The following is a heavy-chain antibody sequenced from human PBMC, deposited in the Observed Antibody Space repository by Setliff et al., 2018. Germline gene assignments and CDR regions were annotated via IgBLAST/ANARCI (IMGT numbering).Heavy chain of an antibody. CDR2: INHRGTT. CDR1: GGSFSGYY. Sequence: SETLSLTCAVYGGSFSGYYWNWIRQAPGKGLEWIGEINHRGTTSYTPSLKGRVTISVDTSKNLFSLKPSSVTAADTAVYFCARGPRFDYESPTYRRRFDPWGQGTAVTSPQ. D-gene: IGHD3-22*01. J-gene: IGHJ5*02. V-gene: IGHV4-34*01. CDR3: ARGPRFDYESPTYRRRFDP.